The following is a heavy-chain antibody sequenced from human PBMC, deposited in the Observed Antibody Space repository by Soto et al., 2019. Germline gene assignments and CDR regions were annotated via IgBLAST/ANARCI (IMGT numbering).Heavy chain of an antibody. V-gene: IGHV4-4*02. Sequence: QVQLQESGPGLAKPSGTLSRTCAVSGGSISSSNWWSLVRQPPGKGLEWIGEIYHSGSTNYNPSLKSRDARTVDKSKNQFSQKLSSVTAADTAVYYCASGEAPGINWGGWYFDLWGRGTLVPVSS. J-gene: IGHJ2*01. CDR2: IYHSGST. CDR1: GGSISSSNW. CDR3: ASGEAPGINWGGWYFDL. D-gene: IGHD7-27*01.